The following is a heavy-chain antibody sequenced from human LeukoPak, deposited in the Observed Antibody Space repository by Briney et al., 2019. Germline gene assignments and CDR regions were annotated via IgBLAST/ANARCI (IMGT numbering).Heavy chain of an antibody. CDR3: ARGTAGDYYDSSGSKSYYFDY. D-gene: IGHD3-22*01. CDR1: GGPFSGYY. V-gene: IGHV4-34*01. Sequence: SETLSLTFAVYGGPFSGYYWSWIRQPPGKGLEWIGEINHSGSTNYNPSLKSRVTISVDTSKNQFSLKLRSVTAADTAVYYCARGTAGDYYDSSGSKSYYFDYWGQGTLVTVSS. J-gene: IGHJ4*02. CDR2: INHSGST.